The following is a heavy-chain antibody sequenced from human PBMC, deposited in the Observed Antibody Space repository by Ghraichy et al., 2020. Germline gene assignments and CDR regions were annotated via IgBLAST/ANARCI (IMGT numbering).Heavy chain of an antibody. Sequence: SETLSLTCTVSGGSINNHYWTWIRQPPGKGLECVGYMSYGGSTRYNPTLKSRVTMSLDTSKNQFSLNLNSVIAADAAVYYCAREALPVDDRRDYYGSGGYFYYGMDVWGQGITVTVSS. CDR2: MSYGGST. V-gene: IGHV4-59*11. CDR1: GGSINNHY. D-gene: IGHD3-22*01. J-gene: IGHJ6*02. CDR3: AREALPVDDRRDYYGSGGYFYYGMDV.